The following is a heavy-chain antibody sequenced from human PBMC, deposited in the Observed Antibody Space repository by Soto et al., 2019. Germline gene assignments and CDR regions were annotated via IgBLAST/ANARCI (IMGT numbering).Heavy chain of an antibody. CDR3: TRYTTVPDH. CDR1: GFTFSDYY. Sequence: GGSLRLSCSASGFTFSDYYMSWIRQTPGKGLEWLSYISPTSADTGYADSVKGRFTISRDNTDRSLYLQMNGLRVEDTAVYYCTRYTTVPDHWGQGTLVTVSS. D-gene: IGHD1-1*01. V-gene: IGHV3-11*06. J-gene: IGHJ5*02. CDR2: ISPTSADT.